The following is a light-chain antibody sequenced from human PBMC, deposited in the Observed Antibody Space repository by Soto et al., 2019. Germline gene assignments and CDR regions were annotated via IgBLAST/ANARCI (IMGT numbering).Light chain of an antibody. J-gene: IGLJ2*01. CDR2: SNN. CDR1: SSNIGGDT. V-gene: IGLV1-44*01. CDR3: AAWDDSLNGVV. Sequence: QSVLTEPPSASGTPGQRVTISCSGSSSNIGGDTVNWYQQRPGTAPKLLIYSNNQRPSGVPDRFSGSKSGTSVALAISGLQSEDEADYYCAAWDDSLNGVVFGGGTKLTVL.